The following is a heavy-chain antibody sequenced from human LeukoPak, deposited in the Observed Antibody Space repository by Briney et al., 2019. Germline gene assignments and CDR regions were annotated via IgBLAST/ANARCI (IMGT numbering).Heavy chain of an antibody. Sequence: SETLSLTCTVSGVSISSYYWSWIRQPPGKGLEWIGYIYYSGSTNYNPSLKSRVTISVDTSKNQFSLKLSSVTAADTAVYYCASSVAGTGFDYWGQGTLVTVSS. CDR3: ASSVAGTGFDY. CDR2: IYYSGST. V-gene: IGHV4-59*01. J-gene: IGHJ4*02. D-gene: IGHD6-19*01. CDR1: GVSISSYY.